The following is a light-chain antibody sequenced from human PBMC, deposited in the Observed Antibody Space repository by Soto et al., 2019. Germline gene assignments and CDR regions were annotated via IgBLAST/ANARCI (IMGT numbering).Light chain of an antibody. CDR1: QSVSRR. CDR2: DAS. V-gene: IGKV1-5*01. J-gene: IGKJ2*01. Sequence: DIQMTQSPSTLSASVGDRITITCRASQSVSRRLAWFQQKPGKAPKLLIYDASSLESGVPSRFSGRGSGTEFTLTISSLPPDHCATYYCHTYNSYSLHTFGQGTKLEIK. CDR3: HTYNSYSLHT.